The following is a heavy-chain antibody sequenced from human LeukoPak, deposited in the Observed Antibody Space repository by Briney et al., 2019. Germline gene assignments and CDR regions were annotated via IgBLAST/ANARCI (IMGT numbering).Heavy chain of an antibody. V-gene: IGHV3-66*01. Sequence: PGGSLRLSCAASGFTVSSNYMSWVRQAPGKGLEGVSVIYSGGSTYYADSVKGRFTISRDNAKNTLYLLMNSLRAEDTAVYYCASLFLCYGCSSSSDSFDIRGQGTVVTVSS. CDR2: IYSGGST. CDR3: ASLFLCYGCSSSSDSFDI. CDR1: GFTVSSNY. J-gene: IGHJ3*02. D-gene: IGHD6-6*01.